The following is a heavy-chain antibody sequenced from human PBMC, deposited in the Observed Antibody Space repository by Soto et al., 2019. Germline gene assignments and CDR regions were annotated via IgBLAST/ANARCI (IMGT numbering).Heavy chain of an antibody. CDR2: INHSGST. V-gene: IGHV4-34*01. D-gene: IGHD6-13*01. CDR3: ARVGGAKGYSSSWYNYYYGMDV. J-gene: IGHJ6*02. Sequence: KTSETLSLTCAVYGGSFSGYYWSWIRQPPGKGLEWIGEINHSGSTNYNPSLKSRVTISVDTSKNQFSLKLSSVTAADTAVYYCARVGGAKGYSSSWYNYYYGMDVWGQGTTVTVSS. CDR1: GGSFSGYY.